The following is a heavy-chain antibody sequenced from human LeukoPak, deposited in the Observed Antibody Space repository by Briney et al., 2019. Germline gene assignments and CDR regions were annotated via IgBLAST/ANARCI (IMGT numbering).Heavy chain of an antibody. CDR3: ARVGVRGSSPVGYFDY. J-gene: IGHJ4*02. Sequence: GGSLRLSCAASGFTFNTYSMNWVRQAPGKGLEWVSSISSRSNYIYYADSVKGRFTISRDNAKNSLYLQMNSLRAEDTAVYYCARVGVRGSSPVGYFDYWGQGALVTVSS. CDR2: ISSRSNYI. D-gene: IGHD3-10*01. V-gene: IGHV3-21*01. CDR1: GFTFNTYS.